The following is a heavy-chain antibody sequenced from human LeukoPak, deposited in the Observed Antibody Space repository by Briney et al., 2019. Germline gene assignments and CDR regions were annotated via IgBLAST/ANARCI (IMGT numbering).Heavy chain of an antibody. Sequence: ASVKVSCKASGYTFTSYDINWVRQATGQGLEWMGWKNPNSGNTGYAQKFQGRVTMTRNTSISTAYMELSSLRSEDTAVYYCARGGIDSSGYPYAYWGQGTLVTVSS. CDR3: ARGGIDSSGYPYAY. J-gene: IGHJ4*02. CDR1: GYTFTSYD. D-gene: IGHD3-22*01. CDR2: KNPNSGNT. V-gene: IGHV1-8*01.